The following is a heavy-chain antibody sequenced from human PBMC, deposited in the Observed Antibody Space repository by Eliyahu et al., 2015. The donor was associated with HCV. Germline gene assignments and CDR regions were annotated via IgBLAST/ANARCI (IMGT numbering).Heavy chain of an antibody. CDR3: ARGSNVRFWTGEYYYYYYGMDV. J-gene: IGHJ6*02. CDR2: IYYSGST. CDR1: GGSIXSSXYY. V-gene: IGHV4-39*07. Sequence: QLQLQESGPGLVKPSETLSLTCIVSGGSIXSSXYYWGWXRQPPGKGLEWIGNIYYSGSTYDNPSLKSRVTISVDTSKNQFSLKLSSVTAADTAVYYCARGSNVRFWTGEYYYYYYGMDVWGQGTTVTVSS. D-gene: IGHD3-3*01.